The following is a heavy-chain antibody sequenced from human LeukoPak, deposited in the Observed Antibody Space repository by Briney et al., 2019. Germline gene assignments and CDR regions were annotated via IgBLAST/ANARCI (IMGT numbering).Heavy chain of an antibody. CDR3: ATGDGSGTNYFYYYGMDV. CDR2: ISGSGDST. CDR1: GFTFPSYA. V-gene: IGHV3-23*01. J-gene: IGHJ6*02. D-gene: IGHD3-10*01. Sequence: GGSLRLSCAASGFTFPSYAMSWVRQAPGRGLEWVSVISGSGDSTYYADSVKGRFTISRDNSKNTLYVQMSSLRAEDTTTYYCATGDGSGTNYFYYYGMDVWGQGTRVTVSS.